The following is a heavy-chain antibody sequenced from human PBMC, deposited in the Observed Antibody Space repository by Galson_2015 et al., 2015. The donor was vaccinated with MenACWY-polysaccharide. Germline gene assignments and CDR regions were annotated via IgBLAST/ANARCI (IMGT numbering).Heavy chain of an antibody. CDR2: ISAYNGNT. CDR3: ARCVLYDFWSGYYGYYYGMDV. Sequence: SVKVSCKASGYTFTSYGISWVRQAPGQGLEWMGWISAYNGNTNYAQKLQGRVTMTTDTSTSTAYMELRSLRSDDTAVYYCARCVLYDFWSGYYGYYYGMDVWGQGTTVTVSS. V-gene: IGHV1-18*01. CDR1: GYTFTSYG. J-gene: IGHJ6*02. D-gene: IGHD3-3*01.